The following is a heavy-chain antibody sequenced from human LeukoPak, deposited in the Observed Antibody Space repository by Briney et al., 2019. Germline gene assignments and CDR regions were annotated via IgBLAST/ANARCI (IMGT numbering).Heavy chain of an antibody. Sequence: GGSLRLSCAASGFTFSSYWLSWVRQAPGKRLEWVANIKQDGSEKYYVDSVKGRFTISRDNAKNSLYLQMNSLRAEDTAVYYCARDPPNDAFDIWGQGTMVTVSS. CDR3: ARDPPNDAFDI. CDR2: IKQDGSEK. V-gene: IGHV3-7*01. CDR1: GFTFSSYW. J-gene: IGHJ3*02.